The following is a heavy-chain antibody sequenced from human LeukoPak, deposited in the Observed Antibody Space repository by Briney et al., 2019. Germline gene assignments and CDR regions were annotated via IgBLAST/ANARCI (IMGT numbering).Heavy chain of an antibody. CDR3: ARRPSLSPGLHRGAFDI. Sequence: SETLSLTCTVSGGSISSSTYYWGWIRQPPGKGLEWIGSIYNSGSTYYNPSLKSRVTISVDTSKNQFSLKLSSMTAADTAMYYCARRPSLSPGLHRGAFDIWGQGTKVTVSS. D-gene: IGHD4-11*01. J-gene: IGHJ3*02. CDR2: IYNSGST. CDR1: GGSISSSTYY. V-gene: IGHV4-39*07.